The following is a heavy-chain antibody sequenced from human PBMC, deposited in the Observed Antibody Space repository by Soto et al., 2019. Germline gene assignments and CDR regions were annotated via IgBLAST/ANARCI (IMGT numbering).Heavy chain of an antibody. J-gene: IGHJ4*02. V-gene: IGHV3-23*01. CDR1: GFTFSNYA. CDR2: ISGRGGNT. Sequence: GGSLRLSCAASGFTFSNYAMSWVRQAPGKGLEWVSTISGRGGNTYYADSVKGRFTNSRDNSRNTLYLQMDSLRVEDSAVYSCAKAGCSGGTCYLYYFDYWGQGALVTVS. CDR3: AKAGCSGGTCYLYYFDY. D-gene: IGHD2-15*01.